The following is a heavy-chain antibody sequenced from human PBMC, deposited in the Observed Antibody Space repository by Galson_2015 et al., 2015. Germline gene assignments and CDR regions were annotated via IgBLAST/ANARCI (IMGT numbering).Heavy chain of an antibody. CDR3: ARSLALLAVAATGGAFDI. D-gene: IGHD6-19*01. Sequence: SLRLSCAASGFTFSSYGMHWVRQAPGKGLEWVAVIWYDGSNKYYADSVKGRFTISRDNSKNTLYLQMNSLRAEDTAVYYCARSLALLAVAATGGAFDIWGQGTMVTVSS. J-gene: IGHJ3*02. CDR2: IWYDGSNK. V-gene: IGHV3-33*01. CDR1: GFTFSSYG.